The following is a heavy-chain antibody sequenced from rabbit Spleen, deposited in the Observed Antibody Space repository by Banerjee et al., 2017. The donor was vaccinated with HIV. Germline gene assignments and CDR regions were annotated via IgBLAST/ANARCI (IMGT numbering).Heavy chain of an antibody. CDR2: TEPVFGTT. V-gene: IGHV1S7*01. CDR3: VRGASSSGYYNL. Sequence: QLKESGGGLVQPGGSLKLSCTASGFTLSSYYMNWVRQAPGKGLEWIGLTEPVFGTTYYANWVNGRFTISSHNAQNTLYLQLNSLTVADTATYFCVRGASSSGYYNLWGPGTLVTVS. D-gene: IGHD1-1*01. CDR1: GFTLSSYY. J-gene: IGHJ4*01.